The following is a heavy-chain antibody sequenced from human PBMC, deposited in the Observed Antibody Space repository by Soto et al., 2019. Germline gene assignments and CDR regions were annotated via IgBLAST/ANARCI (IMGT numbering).Heavy chain of an antibody. CDR1: GFTFDDYT. Sequence: EVQLVESGGVVVQPGGSLRLSCAASGFTFDDYTMHWVRQAPGKGLEWVSLISWDGGSTYYADSVKGRFTISRDNSKNSLYLQMNSLRTEDTALYYCAKDSSSSDYFDYWGQGTLVTVSS. D-gene: IGHD6-6*01. J-gene: IGHJ4*02. CDR2: ISWDGGST. CDR3: AKDSSSSDYFDY. V-gene: IGHV3-43*01.